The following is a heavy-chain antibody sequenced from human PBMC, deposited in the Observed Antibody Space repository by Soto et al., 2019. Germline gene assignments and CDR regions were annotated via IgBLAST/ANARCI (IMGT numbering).Heavy chain of an antibody. D-gene: IGHD2-15*01. V-gene: IGHV3-74*01. CDR1: GFTFSSYW. CDR3: ARHYCSGGSCEYFDY. Sequence: GGSLRLSCAASGFTFSSYWMHWVRQAPGKGLVWVSRINSDGSSTSYADSVKGRFTISRDNAKNTLYLQMNSLRAEDTAVYYCARHYCSGGSCEYFDYWGQGTLVTVSS. CDR2: INSDGSST. J-gene: IGHJ4*02.